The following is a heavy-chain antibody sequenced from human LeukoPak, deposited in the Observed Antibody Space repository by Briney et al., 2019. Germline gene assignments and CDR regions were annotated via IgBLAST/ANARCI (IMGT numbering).Heavy chain of an antibody. CDR3: ARVAVSGRTGWFDS. V-gene: IGHV3-21*01. D-gene: IGHD2-8*02. Sequence: GGSLRLSCAGSGFALKSYSLSWVRQAPGKGLEWVSSISSTSAYIYYADSVKGRFTISRDNVDNVVYLQMNSLGAEDTAVYYCARVAVSGRTGWFDSWGQGTLVIVSS. CDR2: ISSTSAYI. CDR1: GFALKSYS. J-gene: IGHJ5*01.